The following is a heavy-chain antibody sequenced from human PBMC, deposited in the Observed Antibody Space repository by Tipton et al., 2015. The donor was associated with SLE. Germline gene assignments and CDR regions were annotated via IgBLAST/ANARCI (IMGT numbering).Heavy chain of an antibody. CDR1: GGSISSGGYY. J-gene: IGHJ6*03. Sequence: TLSLTCTVSGGSISSGGYYWSWIRQPAGKGLEWIGRAYTDGKTNYNPSLKSRVTISVDTSKNQFSLKLSSVTAADTAVYYCARGYSGSYYYYYYMDVWGKGTTVTVSS. D-gene: IGHD1-26*01. CDR3: ARGYSGSYYYYYYMDV. CDR2: AYTDGKT. V-gene: IGHV4-61*02.